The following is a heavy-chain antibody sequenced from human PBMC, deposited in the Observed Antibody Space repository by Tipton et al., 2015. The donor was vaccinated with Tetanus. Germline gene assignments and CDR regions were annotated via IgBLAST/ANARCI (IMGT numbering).Heavy chain of an antibody. CDR3: ARVKGTYNHYGLDV. CDR2: ISYSGST. V-gene: IGHV4-61*08. Sequence: TLSLTCTVSGGSVRSGDYQWNWIRQPPGKGLEWLAYISYSGSTNSNYALKRRITISRDTSKNQISLRLRSVTAADTAVYYCARVKGTYNHYGLDVWGQGTTVTVAS. CDR1: GGSVRSGDYQ. D-gene: IGHD3-10*01. J-gene: IGHJ6*02.